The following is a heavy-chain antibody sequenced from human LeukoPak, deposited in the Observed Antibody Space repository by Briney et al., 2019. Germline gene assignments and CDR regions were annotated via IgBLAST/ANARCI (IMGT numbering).Heavy chain of an antibody. V-gene: IGHV5-51*01. J-gene: IGHJ3*02. CDR2: VYPGDSED. D-gene: IGHD6-13*01. Sequence: GESLKISCKASGYSFSNFWIGWVRQLPGKGLEWMGLVYPGDSEDRISPSFQGQVTISADKSISTAYLQWSSLKASDTTIYYCARQQGEQQLVGNAFDIWGQGTMVTVSS. CDR1: GYSFSNFW. CDR3: ARQQGEQQLVGNAFDI.